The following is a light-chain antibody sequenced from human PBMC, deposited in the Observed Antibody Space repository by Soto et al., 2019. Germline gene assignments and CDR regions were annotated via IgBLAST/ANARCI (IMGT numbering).Light chain of an antibody. CDR1: QSISSY. V-gene: IGKV1-39*01. CDR2: AAS. CDR3: QQSYSTLWT. Sequence: DIQMTPSPSSLSASVGDKVTITCWASQSISSYLNCYQQKPGKAPKLLIYAASSLQSGVPPRFSGSGSGTHFTLTISSLQPEDFATYYCQQSYSTLWTFGQGTKVDIK. J-gene: IGKJ1*01.